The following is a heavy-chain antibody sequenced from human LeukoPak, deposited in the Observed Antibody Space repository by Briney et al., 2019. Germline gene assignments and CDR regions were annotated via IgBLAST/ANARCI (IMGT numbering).Heavy chain of an antibody. CDR2: IYHSGST. CDR3: ARTGRGGYSDYYYYYMDV. CDR1: GYSISSGYY. V-gene: IGHV4-38-2*02. D-gene: IGHD4-23*01. J-gene: IGHJ6*03. Sequence: SETLSLTCTVSGYSISSGYYWGWIRQPPGKGLEWIGSIYHSGSTYYNPSLKSRVTISVDTSKNQFSLKLSSVTAADTAVYYCARTGRGGYSDYYYYYMDVWGKGTTVTISS.